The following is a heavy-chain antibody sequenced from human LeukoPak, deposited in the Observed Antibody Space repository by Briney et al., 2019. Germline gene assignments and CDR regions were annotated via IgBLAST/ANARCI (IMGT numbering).Heavy chain of an antibody. CDR2: ISGSSSYI. D-gene: IGHD6-6*01. CDR3: ARALSIAARPNWFDP. J-gene: IGHJ5*02. Sequence: GGSLRLSCAASGFTFSSYSMNWVRQAPGKGLEWVSSISGSSSYIYYADSVKGRFTISRDNAKNSLYLQMNSLRAEDTAVYYCARALSIAARPNWFDPWGQGTLVTVSS. CDR1: GFTFSSYS. V-gene: IGHV3-21*01.